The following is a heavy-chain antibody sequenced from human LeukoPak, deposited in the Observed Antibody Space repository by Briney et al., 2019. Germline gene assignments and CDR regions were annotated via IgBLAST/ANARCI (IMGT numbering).Heavy chain of an antibody. J-gene: IGHJ6*02. CDR2: ISSSSSYI. V-gene: IGHV3-21*01. CDR3: ARVSERIQLWLSSIYYGMDV. D-gene: IGHD5-18*01. CDR1: GFTFSSYS. Sequence: GGSLRLSCAASGFTFSSYSMNWVRQAPGKGLEWVSSISSSSSYIYCADSVKGRFTISRDNAKNSLYLQMNSLRAEDTAVYYCARVSERIQLWLSSIYYGMDVWGQGTTVTVSS.